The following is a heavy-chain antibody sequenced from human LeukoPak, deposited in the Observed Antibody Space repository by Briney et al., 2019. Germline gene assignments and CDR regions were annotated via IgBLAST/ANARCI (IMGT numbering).Heavy chain of an antibody. CDR2: IYRGGNT. CDR3: ARRVRGVNDAFDI. J-gene: IGHJ3*02. CDR1: GYSINTGDF. V-gene: IGHV4-38-2*02. D-gene: IGHD3-10*01. Sequence: KASETLSLTCTVSGYSINTGDFWGWIRQPPGKGLEWIGSIYRGGNTYYNPSLKSAVTISVDTSKNHFSLKLSSVTAADTAVYYCARRVRGVNDAFDIWGQGTMVTVSS.